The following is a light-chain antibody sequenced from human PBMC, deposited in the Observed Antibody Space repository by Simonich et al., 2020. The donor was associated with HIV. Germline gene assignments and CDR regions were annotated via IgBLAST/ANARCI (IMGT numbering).Light chain of an antibody. Sequence: SALTQPAYVSGSPGQSITISCTGSSSDIGSYNLVSWYQQHPGKAPKVMIYEGSKRPSGVSNRFSGSKSGNTASLTISGLQAEDEADYYCNSFTSTITFMVFGGGTKLTVL. CDR2: EGS. CDR1: SSDIGSYNL. J-gene: IGLJ2*01. CDR3: NSFTSTITFMV. V-gene: IGLV2-14*02.